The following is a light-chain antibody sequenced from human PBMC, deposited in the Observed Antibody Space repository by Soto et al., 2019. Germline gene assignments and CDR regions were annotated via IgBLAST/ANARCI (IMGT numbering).Light chain of an antibody. CDR2: DDN. Sequence: VLPQPPSVSAAPGQKVTISCSGSSSNIGGNSVSWYQQLPGTAPKLLIYDDNKRPSGIPDRFSGSKSGTSATLGITGFQTGDEADYYCGSWDSSMSAYVFGTGTKGTVL. V-gene: IGLV1-51*01. CDR1: SSNIGGNS. CDR3: GSWDSSMSAYV. J-gene: IGLJ1*01.